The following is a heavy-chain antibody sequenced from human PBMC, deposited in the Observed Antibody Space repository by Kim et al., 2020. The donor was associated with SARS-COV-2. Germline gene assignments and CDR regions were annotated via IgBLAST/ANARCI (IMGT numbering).Heavy chain of an antibody. CDR2: INHSGST. J-gene: IGHJ5*02. CDR3: ARRPDDFWSGYCCRWFDP. CDR1: GGSFSGYY. Sequence: SETLSLTCAVYGGSFSGYYWSWIRQPPGKGLEWIGEINHSGSTNYNPSLKSRVTISVDTSKNQFSLKLSSVTAADTAVYYCARRPDDFWSGYCCRWFDPWGQGTLVTVSS. V-gene: IGHV4-34*01. D-gene: IGHD3-3*01.